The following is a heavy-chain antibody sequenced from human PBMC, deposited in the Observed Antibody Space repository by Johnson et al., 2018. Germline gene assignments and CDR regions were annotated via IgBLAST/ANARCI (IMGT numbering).Heavy chain of an antibody. CDR1: GFTFDDYA. CDR2: ITWNNGSM. V-gene: IGHV3-9*01. Sequence: VQLVQSGGGLVQPGRSLRLSCAASGFTFDDYAMHWVRQAPGKGLEWVSGITWNNGSMVYADAVKGRFTISRDNAKNSLHRQMNSLRAEDKAFYYCAKDIGYGDHGGMDVGGQGTTVTCSS. D-gene: IGHD4-17*01. CDR3: AKDIGYGDHGGMDV. J-gene: IGHJ6*02.